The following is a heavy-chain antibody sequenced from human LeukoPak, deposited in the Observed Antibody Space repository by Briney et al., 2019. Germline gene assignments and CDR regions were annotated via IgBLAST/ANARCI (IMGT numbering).Heavy chain of an antibody. J-gene: IGHJ3*02. Sequence: PSETLSLTXTVSGGSISSSSYYWGWIRQPPGRGLEWIGSIYYSGSTYYNPSLKSRVTISVDTSKNQFSLKLSSVTAADTAVYYCARTLTGAFDIWGQGTMVTVSS. CDR2: IYYSGST. CDR3: ARTLTGAFDI. CDR1: GGSISSSSYY. D-gene: IGHD1-14*01. V-gene: IGHV4-39*01.